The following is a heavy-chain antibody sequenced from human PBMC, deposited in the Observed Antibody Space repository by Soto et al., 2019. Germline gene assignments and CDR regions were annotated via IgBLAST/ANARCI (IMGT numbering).Heavy chain of an antibody. V-gene: IGHV6-1*01. Sequence: SQTPSLTSAICGDSVSNTIATWKWIRHSPSSGLEWLGRAYYRSRLQYDYAPSVRSRITINPDTSKNQFSLQLSSVTPEDTALYNCARDPPDFNCGFDSWGQGSLVTVSS. CDR1: GDSVSNTIAT. CDR2: AYYRSRLQY. CDR3: ARDPPDFNCGFDS. D-gene: IGHD1-1*01. J-gene: IGHJ4*02.